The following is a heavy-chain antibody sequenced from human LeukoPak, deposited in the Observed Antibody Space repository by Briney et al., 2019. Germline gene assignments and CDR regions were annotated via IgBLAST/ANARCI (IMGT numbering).Heavy chain of an antibody. CDR1: GGSISSSKW. V-gene: IGHV4-4*02. J-gene: IGHJ4*01. Sequence: KPSETLSLTCAVSGGSISSSKWWSWPRQPPGKGLEWIGEIYHSGSTNYNPSLKSRVTISVDKSKNQFSLKLSSVTAADTAVYYCATVSAFFYDSGSYYTFDYWGHGTLVTVSS. D-gene: IGHD3-10*01. CDR3: ATVSAFFYDSGSYYTFDY. CDR2: IYHSGST.